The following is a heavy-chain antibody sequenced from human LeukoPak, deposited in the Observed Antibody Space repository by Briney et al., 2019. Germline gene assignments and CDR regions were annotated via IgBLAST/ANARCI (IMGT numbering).Heavy chain of an antibody. Sequence: GGSLRLSCAASGFPFSAYSMTWVRQAPGKGREWVAYISGGGGTIYYADSVKGRFTISRDNAKNSLYLQMDSLRAEDTAVYYCARNQEIDYYDSSGFYWGVEYWGQGTLVTVSS. CDR3: ARNQEIDYYDSSGFYWGVEY. J-gene: IGHJ4*02. D-gene: IGHD3-22*01. CDR2: ISGGGGTI. CDR1: GFPFSAYS. V-gene: IGHV3-48*01.